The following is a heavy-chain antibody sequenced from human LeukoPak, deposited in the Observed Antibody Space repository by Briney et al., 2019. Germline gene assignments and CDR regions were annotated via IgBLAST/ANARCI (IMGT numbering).Heavy chain of an antibody. D-gene: IGHD3-10*01. J-gene: IGHJ4*02. Sequence: GASVKVSCKASGYTFTGYYMHWVRQAPGQGLEWMGRINPNSGGTNYAQKFQGRVTMTRDTSISTAYMKLSRLRSDDTAVYYCARDKGFTMVRGVIGYWGQGTLVTVSS. CDR2: INPNSGGT. CDR1: GYTFTGYY. CDR3: ARDKGFTMVRGVIGY. V-gene: IGHV1-2*06.